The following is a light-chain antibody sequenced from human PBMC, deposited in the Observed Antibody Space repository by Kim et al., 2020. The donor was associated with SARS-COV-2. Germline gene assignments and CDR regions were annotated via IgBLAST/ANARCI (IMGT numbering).Light chain of an antibody. J-gene: IGLJ2*01. V-gene: IGLV3-19*01. CDR3: NSRDSNDNVV. CDR1: SLRSYY. CDR2: GKN. Sequence: VALGQTVRITCQGDSLRSYYANWYQHKPGQAPIVVIYGKNNRPSGIPDRFSGSSSGNTASLTITGTQAGDEADYYCNSRDSNDNVVFGGGTQLTVL.